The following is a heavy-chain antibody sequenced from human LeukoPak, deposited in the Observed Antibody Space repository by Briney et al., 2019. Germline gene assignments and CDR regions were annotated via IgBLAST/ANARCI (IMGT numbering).Heavy chain of an antibody. CDR2: IYPGDSDT. CDR1: GYSFTSYW. Sequence: GESLKISCKGSGYSFTSYWIGWVRQMPGKGLEWMGIIYPGDSDTRYSPSFQGQVTISADKSISTAYLQWSSLKASDTAMYYCARLSYYYDSSGYYYGPNYYYYMDVWGKGTTVTVS. J-gene: IGHJ6*03. D-gene: IGHD3-22*01. V-gene: IGHV5-51*01. CDR3: ARLSYYYDSSGYYYGPNYYYYMDV.